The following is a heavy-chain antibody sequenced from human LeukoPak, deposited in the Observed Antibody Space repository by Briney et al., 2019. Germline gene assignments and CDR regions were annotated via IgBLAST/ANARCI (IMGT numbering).Heavy chain of an antibody. CDR1: GFTFDDYA. CDR3: AKDIRPDYSNYVYESDAFDI. J-gene: IGHJ3*02. V-gene: IGHV3-9*01. D-gene: IGHD4-11*01. Sequence: PGRSLRLSCAASGFTFDDYAMHWVRQAPGKGLEWVSGISWNSGSIGYADSVKGRFTISRDNAKNSLYLQMNSLRAEDTALYYCAKDIRPDYSNYVYESDAFDIWGQGTMVTASS. CDR2: ISWNSGSI.